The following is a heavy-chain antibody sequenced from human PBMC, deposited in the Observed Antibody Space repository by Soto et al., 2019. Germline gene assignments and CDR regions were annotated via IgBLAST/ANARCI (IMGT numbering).Heavy chain of an antibody. V-gene: IGHV4-31*03. CDR1: GGSISSGGYY. D-gene: IGHD3-22*01. Sequence: SETLSLTCTVSGGSISSGGYYWSWIRQHPGKGLEWIGFIYYSGSTYYNPSLKSRVTISVDTSKNQFSLKLSSVTAADTAVYYCAREYYYDSSGFDYWGQGTLVTVSS. CDR3: AREYYYDSSGFDY. CDR2: IYYSGST. J-gene: IGHJ4*02.